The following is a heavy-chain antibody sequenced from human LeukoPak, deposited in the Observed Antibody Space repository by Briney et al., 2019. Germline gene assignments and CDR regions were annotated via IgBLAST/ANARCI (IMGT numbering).Heavy chain of an antibody. CDR2: IYHSGST. J-gene: IGHJ4*02. V-gene: IGHV4-30-2*01. D-gene: IGHD6-19*01. Sequence: SETLSLTCAVSGGSISSGGYSWSWIRQPPGKGLEWIGYIYHSGSTYYNPSLKSRVTISVDTSKNQFSLKLSSVTAADTAVYYCAPLSSGWYYDYWGQGTLVTVSS. CDR3: APLSSGWYYDY. CDR1: GGSISSGGYS.